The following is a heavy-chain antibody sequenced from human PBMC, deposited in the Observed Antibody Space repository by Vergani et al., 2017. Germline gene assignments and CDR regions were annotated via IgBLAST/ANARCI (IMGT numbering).Heavy chain of an antibody. CDR3: AVDSSGYYFSLGGAFDI. J-gene: IGHJ3*02. D-gene: IGHD3-22*01. CDR1: GYTFTSYG. V-gene: IGHV1-18*01. CDR2: NSAYNGNT. Sequence: QVQLVQSGAEVKKPGASVKVSCKASGYTFTSYGISWVRQAPGQGLEWMGWNSAYNGNTNYAQKLQGRVTMTTDTSTSTAYMELRSLRSDDTAVYYCAVDSSGYYFSLGGAFDIWGQGTMVTVSS.